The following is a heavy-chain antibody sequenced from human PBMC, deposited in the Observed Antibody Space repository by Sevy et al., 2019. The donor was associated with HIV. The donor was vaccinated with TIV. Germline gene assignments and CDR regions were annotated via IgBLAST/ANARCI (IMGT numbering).Heavy chain of an antibody. Sequence: GGSLRLSCAASGFTFSAYWMNWVRQAPGKGLEWVANIKSDGSDKHYVDSVEGRFTITRDNAKNSLYLQMNSLRFEDTGVYYCAQETVGRFDSWGQGTLVTVSS. D-gene: IGHD1-26*01. J-gene: IGHJ4*02. CDR3: AQETVGRFDS. CDR2: IKSDGSDK. CDR1: GFTFSAYW. V-gene: IGHV3-7*01.